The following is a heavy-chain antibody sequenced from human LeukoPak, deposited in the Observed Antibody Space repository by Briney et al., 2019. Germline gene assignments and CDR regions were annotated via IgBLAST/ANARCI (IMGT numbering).Heavy chain of an antibody. V-gene: IGHV4-61*02. CDR2: IYTSGST. J-gene: IGHJ4*02. CDR3: ARDLPSGSPDY. D-gene: IGHD1-26*01. CDR1: GGSISSGSYY. Sequence: PSETLSFTCTVSGGSISSGSYYWSWIRQPAGKGLEWIGRIYTSGSTNYNPSLKSRVTISVDTSKNQFSLKLSSVTAADTAVYYCARDLPSGSPDYWGQGTLVTVSS.